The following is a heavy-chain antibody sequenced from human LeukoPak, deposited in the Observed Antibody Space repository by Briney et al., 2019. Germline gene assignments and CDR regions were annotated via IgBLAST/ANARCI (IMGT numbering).Heavy chain of an antibody. CDR1: GYTFTSYG. J-gene: IGHJ6*03. D-gene: IGHD1-20*01. CDR2: ISAYNGNT. CDR3: ARRYNWNYYYYYMDV. V-gene: IGHV1-18*01. Sequence: ASVKVSCKASGYTFTSYGISWVRQAPGQGLEWMGWISAYNGNTNYAQKLQGRVTMTTDTSTSTAYMELRSLRSDDTAVYYRARRYNWNYYYYYMDVWGKGTTVTVSS.